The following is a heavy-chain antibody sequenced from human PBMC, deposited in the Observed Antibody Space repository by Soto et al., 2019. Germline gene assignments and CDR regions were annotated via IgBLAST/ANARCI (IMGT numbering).Heavy chain of an antibody. CDR1: GGSISSGDYY. V-gene: IGHV4-30-4*01. CDR3: ARDIAVAGTDWFDP. Sequence: SETLSLTCTVSGGSISSGDYYWSWIRQPPGKGLEWIGYIYYSGSTYYNPSLKSRVTISVDTSKNQFSLKLSPVTAADTAVYYCARDIAVAGTDWFDPWGQGTLVTVSS. CDR2: IYYSGST. D-gene: IGHD6-19*01. J-gene: IGHJ5*02.